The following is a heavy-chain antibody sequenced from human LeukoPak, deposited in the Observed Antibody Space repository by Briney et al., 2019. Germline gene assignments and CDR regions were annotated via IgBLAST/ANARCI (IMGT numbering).Heavy chain of an antibody. Sequence: PSETLSLTCAAYGGSFSGYYWSWIRQPPGKGLEWIGSIYYSGSTYYNPSLKSRVTISVDTSKNQFSLKLSSVTAADTAVYYCARHTYDFWSGYHYYGMDVWGQGTTVTVSS. CDR2: IYYSGST. D-gene: IGHD3-3*01. J-gene: IGHJ6*02. CDR1: GGSFSGYY. V-gene: IGHV4-34*01. CDR3: ARHTYDFWSGYHYYGMDV.